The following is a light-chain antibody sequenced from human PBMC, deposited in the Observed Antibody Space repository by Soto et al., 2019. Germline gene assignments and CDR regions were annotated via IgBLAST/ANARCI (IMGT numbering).Light chain of an antibody. J-gene: IGKJ1*01. CDR3: QQYNDWPLT. Sequence: EIVMTQFPATLSVSPGERATLSCRASQSFSSNLAWYQQKPGQAPSLLIYGAFTRATGIPARFSGTGSGTEFTLTISSLQSEDFALYYCQQYNDWPLTFGQGTKVDIK. V-gene: IGKV3-15*01. CDR2: GAF. CDR1: QSFSSN.